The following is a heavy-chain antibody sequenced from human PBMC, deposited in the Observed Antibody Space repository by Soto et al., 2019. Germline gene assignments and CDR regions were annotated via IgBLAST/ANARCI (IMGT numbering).Heavy chain of an antibody. J-gene: IGHJ5*01. CDR2: ISAHNGNT. V-gene: IGHV1-18*01. CDR3: ARDNSGWYRNPTDS. Sequence: QVQLVQSGAEVKKPGASVKVSCKASGYTFTSYGISWVRQAPGQGLEWMGWISAHNGNTNYAQKLQGRVTMTTDTXXSTAYMELRSLRSDDTAVYYCARDNSGWYRNPTDSWGQGTLVAVSS. CDR1: GYTFTSYG. D-gene: IGHD6-19*01.